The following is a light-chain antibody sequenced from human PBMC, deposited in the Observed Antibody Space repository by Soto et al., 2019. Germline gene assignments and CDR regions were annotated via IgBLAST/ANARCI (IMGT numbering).Light chain of an antibody. J-gene: IGLJ2*01. CDR2: EVR. Sequence: QSALTQPASVSGSPGQSITISCTGTSSDVGAYNSVSWYQQHPDKAPKLIIYEVRHRPSGVSNRFSGSKSGHTAFLTISGLQAEDEADYYCSSYTRFSTLVFGGGTKVTVL. V-gene: IGLV2-14*01. CDR3: SSYTRFSTLV. CDR1: SSDVGAYNS.